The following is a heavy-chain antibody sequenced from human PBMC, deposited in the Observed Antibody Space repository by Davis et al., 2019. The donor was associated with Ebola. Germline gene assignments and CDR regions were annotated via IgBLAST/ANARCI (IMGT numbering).Heavy chain of an antibody. CDR2: IYPSDSDS. CDR3: ARPYNSGFDY. J-gene: IGHJ4*02. CDR1: GYSFTSYW. V-gene: IGHV5-51*01. D-gene: IGHD1-1*01. Sequence: GESLKISCKGSGYSFTSYWIAWVRQMPGKGLEWMGNIYPSDSDSRYSPSFQGQVTISADKSISTAFLQWSSLKASDTAMYYCARPYNSGFDYWGQGTLVTVSS.